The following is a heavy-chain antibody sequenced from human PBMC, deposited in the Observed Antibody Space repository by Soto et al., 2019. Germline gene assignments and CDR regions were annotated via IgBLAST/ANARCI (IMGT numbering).Heavy chain of an antibody. D-gene: IGHD3-3*01. CDR3: AKRPGGITIFGPVIGSPFDY. V-gene: IGHV3-23*01. Sequence: GGSLRLSCAASGFTFSSYAMGWARQAPGKGLEWVSAISGSGGSTYYADSVKGRFTISRDNSKNTLYPQMNSLRAEDTAVYYCAKRPGGITIFGPVIGSPFDYWGQGTLVTVSS. CDR1: GFTFSSYA. J-gene: IGHJ4*02. CDR2: ISGSGGST.